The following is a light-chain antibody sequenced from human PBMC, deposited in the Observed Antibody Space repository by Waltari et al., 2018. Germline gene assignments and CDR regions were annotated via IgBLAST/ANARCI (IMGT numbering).Light chain of an antibody. CDR1: QSVSRA. CDR3: QHYVRLPVT. V-gene: IGKV3-20*01. CDR2: GAS. J-gene: IGKJ1*01. Sequence: EIVLTQSPGTLSLSPEERATLSCRASQSVSRALAWYQQKPGQAPRLLIYGASSRATGIPDRFTGSGSGTDFSLTISSLESEDFAVYYCQHYVRLPVTFGQGTNVEIK.